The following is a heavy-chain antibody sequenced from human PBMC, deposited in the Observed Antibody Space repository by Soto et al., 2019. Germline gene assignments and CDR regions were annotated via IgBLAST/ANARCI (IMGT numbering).Heavy chain of an antibody. Sequence: QLHLVQSGAVVKKPGASVTVSCSASGYPVTAYYMHWVRQAPGRGLEWMGGINPATGAAKYTQTFQVRVTMNRDTSTSTVFMEIGGLTSEDTAVFYCARGGGVGVAGSAAFDMWGQGTLVTVSS. CDR3: ARGGGVGVAGSAAFDM. J-gene: IGHJ3*02. V-gene: IGHV1-2*02. CDR1: GYPVTAYY. D-gene: IGHD3-3*01. CDR2: INPATGAA.